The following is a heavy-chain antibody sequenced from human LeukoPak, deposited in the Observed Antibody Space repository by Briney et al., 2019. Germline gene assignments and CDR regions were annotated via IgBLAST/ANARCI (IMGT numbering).Heavy chain of an antibody. CDR1: GFALSGSW. CDR3: ARPRQDY. V-gene: IGHV3-7*04. J-gene: IGHJ4*02. CDR2: INEDGSGK. Sequence: PGGSLRLSCAASGFALSGSWMNWVRQAPGKGLEWLANINEDGSGKNYVDSVKGRFTISRDNAKNSLYLQMNNLRAEDTAVYYCARPRQDYWGQGTQVTVSS.